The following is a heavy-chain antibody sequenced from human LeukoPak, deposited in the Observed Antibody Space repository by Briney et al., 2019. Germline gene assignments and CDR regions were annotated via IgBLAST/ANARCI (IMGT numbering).Heavy chain of an antibody. D-gene: IGHD6-19*01. Sequence: GASVKVSCKASGYTFTDYSMHWVRQAPGQGLEWMGWINPNSGGRKYAQKFQGRVTKTRDTSISTAYMELSGLGFDDTAVYYCARNGHISAWSYYYYYVDVWGIGTTVTVSS. CDR3: ARNGHISAWSYYYYYVDV. J-gene: IGHJ6*03. V-gene: IGHV1-2*02. CDR1: GYTFTDYS. CDR2: INPNSGGR.